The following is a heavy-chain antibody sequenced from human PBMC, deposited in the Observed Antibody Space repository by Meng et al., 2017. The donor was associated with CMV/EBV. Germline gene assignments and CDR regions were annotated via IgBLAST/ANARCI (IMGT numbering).Heavy chain of an antibody. J-gene: IGHJ4*02. V-gene: IGHV3-21*01. D-gene: IGHD3-22*01. CDR1: GFTFSSYS. CDR3: ARDSYYYDSSGYWPSYYFDY. Sequence: EVQLVESGGGLVKPGGSLRLSCAASGFTFSSYSMNWVRQAPGKGLEWVSSISSSSSYIYYADSVKGRFTISRDNAKNSLYLQMNSLRAEDTAVYYCARDSYYYDSSGYWPSYYFDYWGQGTRVTVSS. CDR2: ISSSSSYI.